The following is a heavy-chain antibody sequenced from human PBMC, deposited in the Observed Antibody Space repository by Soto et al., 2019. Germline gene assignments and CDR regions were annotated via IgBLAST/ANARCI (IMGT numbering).Heavy chain of an antibody. Sequence: QVQLQQWGAGLLKPSETLSLTCAVYGGSFSGYYWSWIRQPPGKGLEWIGEINHNGSTNYNPSLKRRVTISVDTSKNQFSLKLSSVTAADTAVYYCARGGYYDSSGYSPRHFDYWGQGTLVTVSS. V-gene: IGHV4-34*01. CDR2: INHNGST. CDR1: GGSFSGYY. CDR3: ARGGYYDSSGYSPRHFDY. J-gene: IGHJ4*02. D-gene: IGHD3-22*01.